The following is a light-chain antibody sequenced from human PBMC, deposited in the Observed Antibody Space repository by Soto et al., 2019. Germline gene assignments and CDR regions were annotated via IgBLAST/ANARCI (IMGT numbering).Light chain of an antibody. Sequence: QSVLTQPPSASGSPGQSVTISCTGTSSDVGRYNFVSWYQQHPGKAPKLMIFEVTKRPSGVPDRFSGSKSGNTASLTVSGLQAEDEAVYYGSSLAADYTNHYFFGTGTKVTVL. V-gene: IGLV2-8*01. CDR3: SSLAADYTNHYF. J-gene: IGLJ1*01. CDR1: SSDVGRYNF. CDR2: EVT.